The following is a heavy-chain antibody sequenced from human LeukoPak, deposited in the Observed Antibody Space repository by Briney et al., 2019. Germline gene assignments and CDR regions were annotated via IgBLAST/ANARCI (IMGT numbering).Heavy chain of an antibody. J-gene: IGHJ4*02. CDR3: AREHWAAPDH. Sequence: GGPLRLSCAASGFTFGVYYMTWIRQAPGRGLEPLSFISPTGDIIKYVDSVKGRFAISRDNAKSSMYLEMNSLRAEDTAVYYCAREHWAAPDHWGQGTLVTVSP. CDR2: ISPTGDII. D-gene: IGHD3-16*01. CDR1: GFTFGVYY. V-gene: IGHV3-11*01.